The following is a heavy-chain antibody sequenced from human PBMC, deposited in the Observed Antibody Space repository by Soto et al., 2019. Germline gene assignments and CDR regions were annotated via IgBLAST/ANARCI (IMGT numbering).Heavy chain of an antibody. CDR3: ARGFIAASYYYYMDV. Sequence: VQLVESGGGLVKPGESLRLSCAASGFIFSSYSMNWVRQAPGKGLEWVAIISYDGSNEYYADSVKGRFTISRDNAKNSMYLQMSSLRAEDTAVYYCARGFIAASYYYYMDVWGKGTTVTVSS. CDR2: ISYDGSNE. J-gene: IGHJ6*03. V-gene: IGHV3-30*03. CDR1: GFIFSSYS. D-gene: IGHD6-13*01.